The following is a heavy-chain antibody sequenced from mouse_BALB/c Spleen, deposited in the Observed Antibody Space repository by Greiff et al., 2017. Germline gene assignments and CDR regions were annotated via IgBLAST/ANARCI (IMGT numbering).Heavy chain of an antibody. CDR2: IWAGGST. CDR3: ASRYYRYEAMDY. CDR1: GFSLTSYG. J-gene: IGHJ4*01. Sequence: VKLQESGPGLVAPSQSLSITCTVSGFSLTSYGVHWVRQPPGKGLEWLGVIWAGGSTNYNSALMSRLSISKDNSKSQVFLKRNSLQTDDTAMYYCASRYYRYEAMDYWGQGTSVTVSS. V-gene: IGHV2-9*02. D-gene: IGHD2-14*01.